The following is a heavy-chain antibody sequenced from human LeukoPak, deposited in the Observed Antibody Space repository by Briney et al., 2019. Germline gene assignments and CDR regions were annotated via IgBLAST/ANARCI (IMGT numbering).Heavy chain of an antibody. CDR2: IKQDGSEK. V-gene: IGHV3-7*03. CDR1: GFTFSNYW. CDR3: ARAMDY. Sequence: PGGSPRLSCAASGFTFSNYWMTWVRQAPGKGLEWVANIKQDGSEKYYVDSVKGRFTISRDNARNSLYLQMNSLRVEDTAVYYCARAMDYWGQGTLVTVSS. J-gene: IGHJ4*02.